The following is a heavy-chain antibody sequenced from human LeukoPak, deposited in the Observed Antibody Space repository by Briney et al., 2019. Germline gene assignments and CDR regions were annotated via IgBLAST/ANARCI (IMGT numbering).Heavy chain of an antibody. Sequence: ASVKVSCKASGYTFTSYGISWVRQAPGQGLEWMGWISAYNGNTNYAQKLQGRVTMTTDTSTSTAYMELRSLRSDDTAVYYCARADIYCSSTSCYRFGYRGQGTLVTVSS. V-gene: IGHV1-18*01. J-gene: IGHJ4*02. CDR2: ISAYNGNT. CDR3: ARADIYCSSTSCYRFGY. CDR1: GYTFTSYG. D-gene: IGHD2-2*01.